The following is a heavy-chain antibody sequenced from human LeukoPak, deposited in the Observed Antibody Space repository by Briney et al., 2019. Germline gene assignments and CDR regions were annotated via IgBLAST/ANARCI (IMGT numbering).Heavy chain of an antibody. CDR3: ARCRDYDFWSGSAVDY. CDR1: GFTFSSYW. J-gene: IGHJ4*02. CDR2: ISYDGTNT. Sequence: GGSLRLSCAASGFTFSSYWMHWVRQAPGKGLEWVAVISYDGTNTDYADSVKDRYTISRDNSKNALYLQMNSLRAEDTAVYYCARCRDYDFWSGSAVDYWGQGTLVTVSS. D-gene: IGHD3-3*01. V-gene: IGHV3-30-3*01.